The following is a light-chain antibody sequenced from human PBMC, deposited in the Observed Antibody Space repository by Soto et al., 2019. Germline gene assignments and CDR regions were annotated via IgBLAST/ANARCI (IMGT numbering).Light chain of an antibody. CDR2: EVS. CDR3: SSYITSTPYV. J-gene: IGLJ1*01. Sequence: QSALTQPPSVSGSPGQSVTISCTGTSGDVASYNRISWYQQAPGTAPKLIIYEVSKRPSGVPDRFSGSKSGNTASLTISGLQAEEAGDYYCSSYITSTPYVFGPRTKLTVL. V-gene: IGLV2-18*02. CDR1: SGDVASYNR.